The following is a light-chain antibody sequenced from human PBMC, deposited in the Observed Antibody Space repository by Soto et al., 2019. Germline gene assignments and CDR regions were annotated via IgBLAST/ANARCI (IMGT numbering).Light chain of an antibody. Sequence: QSVLTQPPSASGSPGQSGSICCTGTSSDDGGYDYVSWDQQHPGKAPQCIIYGGNKRRSGGPDRFSGSKSGNTASLTVSRLQAEDEADYYCSSYAGNNTYVFGTGTQVTVL. CDR3: SSYAGNNTYV. CDR1: SSDDGGYDY. J-gene: IGLJ1*01. V-gene: IGLV2-8*01. CDR2: GGN.